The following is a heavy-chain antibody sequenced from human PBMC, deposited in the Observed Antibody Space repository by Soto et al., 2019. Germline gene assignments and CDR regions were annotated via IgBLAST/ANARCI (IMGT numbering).Heavy chain of an antibody. Sequence: EVQLVESGGGLVQPGGSLRLSCAASGFTFSSYWMSWVRQAPGKGLEWVANIKQDGSEKYYVDSVKGRFTISRDNAKNSLYLQMNSLRAEDTAVYYCARGRRGVVAATYFDYWGQGTLVTVSS. CDR3: ARGRRGVVAATYFDY. V-gene: IGHV3-7*01. D-gene: IGHD2-15*01. CDR1: GFTFSSYW. J-gene: IGHJ4*02. CDR2: IKQDGSEK.